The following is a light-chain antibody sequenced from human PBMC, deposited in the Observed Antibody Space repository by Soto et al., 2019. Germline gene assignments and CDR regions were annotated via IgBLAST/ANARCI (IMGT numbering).Light chain of an antibody. Sequence: EITMTQSPATLSVSPGERATLSCRASQSVSSNLAWYQQKPGQAPRLLIYGASTRATGIPARFSGSGSGTEFTLTISSLQSEDFATYYCQQRHSYPITFGQGTRLEIK. CDR3: QQRHSYPIT. V-gene: IGKV3-15*01. CDR1: QSVSSN. J-gene: IGKJ5*01. CDR2: GAS.